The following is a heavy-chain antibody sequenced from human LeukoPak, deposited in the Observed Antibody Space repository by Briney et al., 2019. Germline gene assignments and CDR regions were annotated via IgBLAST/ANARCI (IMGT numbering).Heavy chain of an antibody. CDR3: ARELLKGGYNWFDP. V-gene: IGHV3-33*01. Sequence: GRSLRLSCAASGFTFSSYGMHWVRQAPGKGLEWVAVIWYDGSSKYYADSVKGRFTISRDNSKNTLYLQMNSLRAEDTAVYYCARELLKGGYNWFDPWGQGTLVTVSS. J-gene: IGHJ5*02. D-gene: IGHD2-21*01. CDR2: IWYDGSSK. CDR1: GFTFSSYG.